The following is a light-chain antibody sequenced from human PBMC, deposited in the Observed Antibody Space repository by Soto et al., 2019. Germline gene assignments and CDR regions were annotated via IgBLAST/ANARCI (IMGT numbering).Light chain of an antibody. V-gene: IGLV2-14*03. CDR1: HNDICTYDY. J-gene: IGLJ1*01. CDR3: SSFTSNRIYV. CDR2: GVT. Sequence: QSALTQPTSVSGSPGQSITISCTGNHNDICTYDYVSWYQQHPGRAPRLLIHGVTTRPSGISGRFSASKSGLTASLTISGLQPEDEADYYCSSFTSNRIYVFGPGTKVTVL.